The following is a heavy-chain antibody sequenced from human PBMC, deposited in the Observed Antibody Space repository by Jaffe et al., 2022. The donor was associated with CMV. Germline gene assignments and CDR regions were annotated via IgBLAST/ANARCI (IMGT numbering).Heavy chain of an antibody. J-gene: IGHJ5*02. Sequence: QVQLVQSGAEVKKPGASVKVSCKASGYTFTGYYMHWVRQAPGQGLEWMGWINPNSGGTNYAQKFQGRVTMTRDTSISTAYMELSRLRSDDTAVYYCARGCSSTSCYYNWFDPWGQGTLVTVSS. V-gene: IGHV1-2*02. CDR2: INPNSGGT. D-gene: IGHD2-2*01. CDR3: ARGCSSTSCYYNWFDP. CDR1: GYTFTGYY.